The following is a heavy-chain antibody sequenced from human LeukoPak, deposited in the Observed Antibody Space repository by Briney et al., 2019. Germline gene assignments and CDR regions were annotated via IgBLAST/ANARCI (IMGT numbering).Heavy chain of an antibody. CDR3: AKAFGPSCYGAINY. J-gene: IGHJ4*02. Sequence: GGSLRLSCAASGFTFSSYWMHWVRQAPGKGLDWVSSICGDDGSRHYADSVKGRFTISRDNSKNTLYLEMNSLRAEDTAVYYCAKAFGPSCYGAINYWGQGTLVTVSS. CDR1: GFTFSSYW. D-gene: IGHD2-2*01. CDR2: ICGDDGSR. V-gene: IGHV3-23*01.